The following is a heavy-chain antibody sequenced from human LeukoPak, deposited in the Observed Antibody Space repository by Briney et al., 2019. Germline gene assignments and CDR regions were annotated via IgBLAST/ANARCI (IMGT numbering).Heavy chain of an antibody. CDR1: GLPFSTCA. CDR3: AGCGGSSTSCYIFDY. J-gene: IGHJ4*02. V-gene: IGHV3-23*01. CDR2: ITDTGTT. D-gene: IGHD2-2*02. Sequence: GGSLRLSCAASGLPFSTCAMSWVRQAPGKGLEWVTSITDTGTTYYADSVRGRFTISRDNSKNTLYLQMNSLRAEDTAVYYCAGCGGSSTSCYIFDYWGQGTLVTVSS.